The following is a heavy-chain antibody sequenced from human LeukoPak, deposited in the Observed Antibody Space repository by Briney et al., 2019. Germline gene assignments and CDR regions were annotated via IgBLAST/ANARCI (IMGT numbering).Heavy chain of an antibody. J-gene: IGHJ4*02. CDR3: ARDRPGGSSLDY. CDR1: GGSISNNGYY. CDR2: IYYTGST. Sequence: PSETLSLTCTVSGGSISNNGYYWSWIRQPPGKGLEWIGYIYYTGSTNYNPSLKSRVTISVDTSKNQFSLKLSSVTAADTAVYYCARDRPGGSSLDYWGQGTLVTVSS. D-gene: IGHD6-13*01. V-gene: IGHV4-61*08.